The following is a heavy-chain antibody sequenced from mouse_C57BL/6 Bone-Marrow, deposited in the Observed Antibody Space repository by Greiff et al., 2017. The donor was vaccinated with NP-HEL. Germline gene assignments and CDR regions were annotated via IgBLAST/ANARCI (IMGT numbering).Heavy chain of an antibody. CDR2: INPNNGGT. D-gene: IGHD2-2*01. Sequence: EVQLQQSGPELVKPGASVKISCKASGYTFTDYYMNWVKQSHGKSLEWIGDINPNNGGTSYNQKFKGKATLTVDKSSSTAYMELRSLTSEDSAVYYCARRGYYGYDEFAYWGQGTLVTVSA. CDR1: GYTFTDYY. CDR3: ARRGYYGYDEFAY. V-gene: IGHV1-26*01. J-gene: IGHJ3*01.